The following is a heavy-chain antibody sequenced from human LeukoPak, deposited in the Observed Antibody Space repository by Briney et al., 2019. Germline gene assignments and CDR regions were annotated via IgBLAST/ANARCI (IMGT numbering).Heavy chain of an antibody. CDR1: GYSISSGYY. V-gene: IGHV4-38-2*02. Sequence: SETLSLTCTVSGYSISSGYYWGWIRQPPGKGLEWIGSIYYSGSTYYNPSLKSRVTISVDTSKNQFSLKLSSVTAADTAVYYCARGYSSGWYSLPNWFDPWGQGTLVTVSS. CDR2: IYYSGST. D-gene: IGHD6-19*01. CDR3: ARGYSSGWYSLPNWFDP. J-gene: IGHJ5*02.